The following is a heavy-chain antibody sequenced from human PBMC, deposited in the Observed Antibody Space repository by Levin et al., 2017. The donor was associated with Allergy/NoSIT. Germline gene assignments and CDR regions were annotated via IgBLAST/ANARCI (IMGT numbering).Heavy chain of an antibody. V-gene: IGHV4-34*01. CDR2: INHSGST. D-gene: IGHD3-10*01. J-gene: IGHJ4*02. Sequence: SQTLSLTCAVYGGSFSGYYWSWLRQPPGKGLEWIGEINHSGSTNYNPSLKSRVTISVDTSKNQFSLKLSSVTAADTAVYYCARYGGYGSGYYSREHYFDYWGQGTLVTVSS. CDR3: ARYGGYGSGYYSREHYFDY. CDR1: GGSFSGYY.